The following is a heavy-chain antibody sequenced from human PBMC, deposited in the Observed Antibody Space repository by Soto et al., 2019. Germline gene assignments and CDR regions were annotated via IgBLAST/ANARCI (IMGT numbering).Heavy chain of an antibody. CDR3: ARPNWKGDNWFDP. CDR1: GFTFSSYW. Sequence: GGSLRLSCAASGFTFSSYWMHWVRQAPGKGLVWVSRINSDGSRTTYADSVKGRFTISRDNAKNTLYLQMNSLRAEDTAVYYCARPNWKGDNWFDPWGQGTLVTVS. J-gene: IGHJ5*02. CDR2: INSDGSRT. V-gene: IGHV3-74*01. D-gene: IGHD1-1*01.